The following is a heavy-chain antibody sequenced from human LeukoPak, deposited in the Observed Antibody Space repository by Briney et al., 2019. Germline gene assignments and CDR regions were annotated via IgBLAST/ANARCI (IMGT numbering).Heavy chain of an antibody. CDR3: AARDYYGPDY. CDR1: GFTFSSYG. D-gene: IGHD3-10*01. J-gene: IGHJ4*02. Sequence: GRSLRLSCAASGFTFSSYGMHCVRQAPGKGLEWVAVIWYDGSNKYYADSVKGRFTIARDNSKNTLYLQMNSLRAEDTAVYYCAARDYYGPDYWGEGTLVTVSS. CDR2: IWYDGSNK. V-gene: IGHV3-33*01.